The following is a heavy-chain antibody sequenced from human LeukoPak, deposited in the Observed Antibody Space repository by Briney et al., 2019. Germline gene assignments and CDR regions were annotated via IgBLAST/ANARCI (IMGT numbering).Heavy chain of an antibody. Sequence: SQTMSLTCSVSGGSISSGGYYWSWIRQPPGKGLEWIGYIYHSGSTYYNPSLKSRVTISVDRSKNQFSLKLSSVTAADTAVYYCARVSGYGSGSYWFDPWGQGTLVTVSS. CDR2: IYHSGST. CDR3: ARVSGYGSGSYWFDP. V-gene: IGHV4-30-2*01. D-gene: IGHD3-10*01. J-gene: IGHJ5*02. CDR1: GGSISSGGYY.